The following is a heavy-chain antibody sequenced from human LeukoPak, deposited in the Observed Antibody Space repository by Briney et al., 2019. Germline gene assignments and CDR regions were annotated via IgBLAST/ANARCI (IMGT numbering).Heavy chain of an antibody. CDR1: GYTXTGYY. CDR2: INPNSGGT. Sequence: GASVKVSCKASGYTXTGYYMHWVRQAPGQGLEWMGWINPNSGGTNYAQKFQGRVTMTRDTSISTAYMELSRLRSDDTAVYYCATREPGEYYFDYWGQGTLVTVSS. J-gene: IGHJ4*02. D-gene: IGHD3-16*01. V-gene: IGHV1-2*02. CDR3: ATREPGEYYFDY.